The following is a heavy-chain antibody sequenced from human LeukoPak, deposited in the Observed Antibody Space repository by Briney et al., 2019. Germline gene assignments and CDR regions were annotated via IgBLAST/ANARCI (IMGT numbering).Heavy chain of an antibody. Sequence: PGGSLRLSCAASEFTFSTYGMHWVRQAPGKGLEWVAVISYDGSYKFYADSVKGRFTISRDNSKSTLYLQMNSLRAEDTAVYYCAIDRYSGLNTIDYWGQGTLVTVSS. CDR1: EFTFSTYG. J-gene: IGHJ4*02. CDR2: ISYDGSYK. D-gene: IGHD6-13*01. CDR3: AIDRYSGLNTIDY. V-gene: IGHV3-30*03.